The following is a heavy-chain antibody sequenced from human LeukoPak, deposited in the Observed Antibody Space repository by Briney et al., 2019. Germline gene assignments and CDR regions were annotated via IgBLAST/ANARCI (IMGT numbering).Heavy chain of an antibody. Sequence: PGGSLRLSCAASGFTFSSYSMNWVRQAPGKGLEWVSYISSSSSTIYYADSVKGRFTISRDNAKNSLYLEMKSLRVEDTAIYYCARFTRSASYEVYWGQGTLVTVSS. CDR2: ISSSSSTI. D-gene: IGHD3-10*01. CDR3: ARFTRSASYEVY. CDR1: GFTFSSYS. J-gene: IGHJ4*02. V-gene: IGHV3-48*01.